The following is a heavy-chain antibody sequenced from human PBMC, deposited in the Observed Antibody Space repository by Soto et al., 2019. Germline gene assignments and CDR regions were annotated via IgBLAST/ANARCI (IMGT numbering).Heavy chain of an antibody. CDR2: ISTSGGSR. CDR3: ARGEHNFDH. J-gene: IGHJ4*02. V-gene: IGHV3-21*01. Sequence: LRLSCAASGFSFGAYTMNWVRQAPGKGLEWVSSISTSGGSRSYADSVKGRFTISRDNAKNSLFLETNSLRPEDTAVYFCARGEHNFDHWGQGTPVTVSS. CDR1: GFSFGAYT.